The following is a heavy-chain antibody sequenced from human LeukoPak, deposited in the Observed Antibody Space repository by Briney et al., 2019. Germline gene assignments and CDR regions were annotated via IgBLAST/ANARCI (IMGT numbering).Heavy chain of an antibody. J-gene: IGHJ3*02. V-gene: IGHV3-7*01. CDR2: IKPDGSDK. CDR3: AKISAQTFDI. D-gene: IGHD1-26*01. CDR1: GFSFRSHW. Sequence: GGSLRLSCVGSGFSFRSHWVNWVRQSPGKGLEWVANIKPDGSDKYYVDSARGRFTVSRDNAKNSAFLQMNSLRAEDTAIYYCAKISAQTFDIWGQATLVSVSS.